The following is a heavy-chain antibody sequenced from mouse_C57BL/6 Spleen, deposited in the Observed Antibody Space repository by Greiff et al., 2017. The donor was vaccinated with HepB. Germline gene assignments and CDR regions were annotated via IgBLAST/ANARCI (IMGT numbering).Heavy chain of an antibody. Sequence: QVQLQQPGAELVKPGASVKMSCKASGYTFTSYWITWVKQRPGQGLEWIGDIYPGSGSTNYNEKFKSKATLTVDTSSSTAYMQLSSLTSEDSAVYYCARWINNPLYYGSSRFDYWGQGTTLTVSS. J-gene: IGHJ2*01. CDR1: GYTFTSYW. D-gene: IGHD1-1*01. V-gene: IGHV1-55*01. CDR3: ARWINNPLYYGSSRFDY. CDR2: IYPGSGST.